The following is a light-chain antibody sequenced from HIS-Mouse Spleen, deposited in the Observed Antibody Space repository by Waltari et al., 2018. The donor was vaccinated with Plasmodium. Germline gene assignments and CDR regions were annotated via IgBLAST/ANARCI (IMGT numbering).Light chain of an antibody. J-gene: IGLJ2*01. Sequence: QSVLTQPPSASGTPGQRVTISCSGSSSNIGSNTVTWYPPLPGTAPKLLIYSNNPLPSGVPDRFSGSKSGTSASLAISGLQSEDEADYYCAAWDDSLNGVVFGGGTKLTVL. CDR2: SNN. V-gene: IGLV1-44*01. CDR1: SSNIGSNT. CDR3: AAWDDSLNGVV.